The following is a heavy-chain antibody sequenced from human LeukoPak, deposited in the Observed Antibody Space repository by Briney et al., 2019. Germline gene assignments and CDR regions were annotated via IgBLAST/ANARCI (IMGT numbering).Heavy chain of an antibody. V-gene: IGHV5-51*01. Sequence: GVSLKISCKGSGYTFTTYWIGWVRQMPGNGLEWMGIIDPCDSDTRYSPSFQGQVTISDDKSISTAYLQWSSLKASDTAMYYCARRERDGYNVDYFHYWGQGTLVTVSS. CDR2: IDPCDSDT. J-gene: IGHJ4*02. CDR3: ARRERDGYNVDYFHY. D-gene: IGHD5-24*01. CDR1: GYTFTTYW.